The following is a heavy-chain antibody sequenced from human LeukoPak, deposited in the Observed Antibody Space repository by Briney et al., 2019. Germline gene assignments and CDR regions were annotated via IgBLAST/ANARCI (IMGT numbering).Heavy chain of an antibody. Sequence: ASVKVSCKASGYTFTANYIHWVRQAPGQGLEWVGRIHPKSGGANYAQKFRDRVTLTRDTSINTACMELSGLRSDDAAVYYCARAYYDSSGYFGWGTDYYYYYMDVWGEGTTVTISS. D-gene: IGHD3-22*01. CDR2: IHPKSGGA. J-gene: IGHJ6*03. V-gene: IGHV1-2*06. CDR1: GYTFTANY. CDR3: ARAYYDSSGYFGWGTDYYYYYMDV.